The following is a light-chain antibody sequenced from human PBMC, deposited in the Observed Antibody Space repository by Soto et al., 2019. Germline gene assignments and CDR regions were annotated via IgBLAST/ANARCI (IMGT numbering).Light chain of an antibody. CDR3: HQYDSSRPT. V-gene: IGKV3-20*01. CDR1: LSVSSSY. CDR2: DAS. Sequence: EIVLTQSPGTLSLSPGERATLSCRASLSVSSSYLAWYQQKPGQAPRLLIYDASTRATGIPDRFSGSGSGTGFTLTISRLEPEDFAVYYCHQYDSSRPTFGQGTKVDIK. J-gene: IGKJ1*01.